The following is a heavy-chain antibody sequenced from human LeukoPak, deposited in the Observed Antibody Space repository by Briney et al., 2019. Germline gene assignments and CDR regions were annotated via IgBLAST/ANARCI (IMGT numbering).Heavy chain of an antibody. CDR3: ARLRSLGISARYGDYPYYFDY. J-gene: IGHJ4*02. CDR1: GGSVSSGSYY. D-gene: IGHD4-17*01. CDR2: IYYSGST. V-gene: IGHV4-39*01. Sequence: SETLSLTCTVSGGSVSSGSYYWSWIRQPPGKGLEWIGSIYYSGSTYYNPSLKSRVTISVNTSKNQFSLKLSSVTAADTAVYYCARLRSLGISARYGDYPYYFDYWGQGTLVTVSS.